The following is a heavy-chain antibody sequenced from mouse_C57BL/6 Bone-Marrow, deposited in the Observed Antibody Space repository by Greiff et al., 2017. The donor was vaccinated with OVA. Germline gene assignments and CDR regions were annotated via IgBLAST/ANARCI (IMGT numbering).Heavy chain of an antibody. J-gene: IGHJ2*01. Sequence: EVKVEESGGGLVKPGGSLKLSCAASGFTFSSYAMSWVRQTPEKRLEWVATISDGGSYTYYPDNVKGRFTISRDNAKNNLYLQMSHLKSEDTAMYYCARDHGYGNYGYWGQGTTLTVSS. V-gene: IGHV5-4*01. CDR2: ISDGGSYT. D-gene: IGHD2-1*01. CDR1: GFTFSSYA. CDR3: ARDHGYGNYGY.